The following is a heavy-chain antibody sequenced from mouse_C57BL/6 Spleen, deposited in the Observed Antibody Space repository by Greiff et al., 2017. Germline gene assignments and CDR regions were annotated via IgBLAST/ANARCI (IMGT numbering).Heavy chain of an antibody. Sequence: DVQLQESGPGLVKPSPSLSLTCSVTGYSITSGYYWNWIRQFPGNKLEWMGYISYDGSNNYNPSLKNRISITRDTSKNQFFLKLNSVTTEDTATYYCAAGKLRYFDVWGTGTTVTVSS. V-gene: IGHV3-6*01. CDR2: ISYDGSN. CDR3: AAGKLRYFDV. J-gene: IGHJ1*03. CDR1: GYSITSGYY. D-gene: IGHD2-1*01.